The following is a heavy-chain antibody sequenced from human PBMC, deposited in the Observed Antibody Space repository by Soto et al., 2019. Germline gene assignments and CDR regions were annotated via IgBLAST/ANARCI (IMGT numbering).Heavy chain of an antibody. CDR1: GGSISSGDYY. D-gene: IGHD1-26*01. J-gene: IGHJ4*02. V-gene: IGHV4-30-4*01. CDR2: IYYSGST. CDR3: ARDKQWGDYFDY. Sequence: QVQLQESGPGLVKPSQTLSLTCIVSGGSISSGDYYWSWIRQPPGKGLEWIGYIYYSGSTYYNPSLRSRVTISVDTSKNQFSLKLSSVTAADTAVYYCARDKQWGDYFDYWGQGTLVTVSS.